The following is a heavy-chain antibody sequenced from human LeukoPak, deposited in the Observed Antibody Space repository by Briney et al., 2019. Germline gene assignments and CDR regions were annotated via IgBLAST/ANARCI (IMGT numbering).Heavy chain of an antibody. V-gene: IGHV6-1*01. CDR1: GDSVSSNSAA. Sequence: SQTLSLTCAISGDSVSSNSAAWNWIRQSPSRGLEWLGRTYYRSKWYNDYAVSVKSRITINPDTSKNQFSLQLNSVTPEDTAVYYCARGPMYYDILTGYYYYYMDVWGKGTTVTVSS. CDR3: ARGPMYYDILTGYYYYYMDV. D-gene: IGHD3-9*01. CDR2: TYYRSKWYN. J-gene: IGHJ6*03.